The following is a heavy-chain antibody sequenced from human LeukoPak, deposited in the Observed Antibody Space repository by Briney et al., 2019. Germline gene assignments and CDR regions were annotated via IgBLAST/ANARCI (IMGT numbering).Heavy chain of an antibody. J-gene: IGHJ3*02. V-gene: IGHV3-21*01. CDR3: AREDGEAFDI. CDR1: GFTFSSYS. Sequence: GGSLRLSCAASGFTFSSYSMNWVRQAPGKGLEWVSSISSSSSYIYYADSVKGRFTISRDNAKNSLYLQMNSLRADDTVVYYCAREDGEAFDIWGQGTMVTVSS. CDR2: ISSSSSYI.